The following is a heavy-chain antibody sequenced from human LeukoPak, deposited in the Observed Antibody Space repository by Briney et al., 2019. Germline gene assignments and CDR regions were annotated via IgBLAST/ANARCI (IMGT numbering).Heavy chain of an antibody. CDR2: IYYSGST. V-gene: IGHV4-59*01. J-gene: IGHJ4*02. Sequence: SETLSLTCTVSGGSISSYYWSWIRQPPGKGLEWIGYIYYSGSTNYNPSLKSRVTISVDTSKNQFSLKLSSVTAADTAVYYRARTPYYDILTGYSYYFDYWGQGTLVTVSS. CDR1: GGSISSYY. D-gene: IGHD3-9*01. CDR3: ARTPYYDILTGYSYYFDY.